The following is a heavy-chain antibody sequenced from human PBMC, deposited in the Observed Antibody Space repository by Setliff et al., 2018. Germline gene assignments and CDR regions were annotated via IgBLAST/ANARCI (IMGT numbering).Heavy chain of an antibody. Sequence: PSETLSLTCTVSGGSVGGGSYYWSWIRQPAGKGLEWIGYLSHSGSSNYNPSLKSRVTMLVDTSKNQFSLKLSSVTAADTAVYYCARDQWVRSPPLYFSYSMDVWGQGTTVTVSS. V-gene: IGHV4-61*10. D-gene: IGHD5-12*01. CDR2: LSHSGSS. CDR3: ARDQWVRSPPLYFSYSMDV. CDR1: GGSVGGGSYY. J-gene: IGHJ6*02.